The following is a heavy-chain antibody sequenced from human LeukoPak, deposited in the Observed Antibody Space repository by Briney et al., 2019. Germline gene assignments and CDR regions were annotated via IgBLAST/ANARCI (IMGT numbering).Heavy chain of an antibody. CDR2: ISGSGGST. CDR3: AKEFWGSGWIVKHYFDY. CDR1: GFTFSSYG. V-gene: IGHV3-23*01. D-gene: IGHD6-19*01. Sequence: GGSLRLSCAASGFTFSSYGMSWVRQAPGKGLEWVSAISGSGGSTYYTDSVKGRFTISRDNSKNTLYLQMNSLRAEDTAVYYCAKEFWGSGWIVKHYFDYWGQGTLVTVSS. J-gene: IGHJ4*02.